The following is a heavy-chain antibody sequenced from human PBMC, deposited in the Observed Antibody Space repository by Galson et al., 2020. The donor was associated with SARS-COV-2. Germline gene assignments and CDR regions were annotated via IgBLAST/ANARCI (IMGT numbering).Heavy chain of an antibody. J-gene: IGHJ4*02. CDR1: GFTFSSYA. CDR3: AEWEDPITMIVVRSPNAVDY. D-gene: IGHD3-22*01. V-gene: IGHV3-23*01. Sequence: GGSLRLSCAASGFTFSSYAMSWVRQAPGKGLEWVSAISGSGGSTYYADSVKGRFTISRDNSKNTLYLQMNSLRAEDTAVYYCAEWEDPITMIVVRSPNAVDYWGQGTLVTVSS. CDR2: ISGSGGST.